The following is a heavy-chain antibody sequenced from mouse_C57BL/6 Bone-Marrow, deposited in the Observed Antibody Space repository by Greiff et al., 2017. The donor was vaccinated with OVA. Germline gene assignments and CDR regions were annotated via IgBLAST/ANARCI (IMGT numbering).Heavy chain of an antibody. Sequence: EVQLQQSGPGLVKPSQSLSLTCSVTGYSITSGYYWNWIRQFPGNKLEWMGYISYDGSNNYNPSLKNRISITRDTSKNQFFLKLNSVTTEDTATYYCARVRFWFAYWGQGTLVTVSA. V-gene: IGHV3-6*01. CDR2: ISYDGSN. CDR3: ARVRFWFAY. CDR1: GYSITSGYY. J-gene: IGHJ3*01.